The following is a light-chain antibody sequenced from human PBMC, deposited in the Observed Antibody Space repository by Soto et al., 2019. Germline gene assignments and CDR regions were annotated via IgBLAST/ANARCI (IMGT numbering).Light chain of an antibody. CDR1: QSVSSSY. Sequence: PGERVTLSCRASQSVSSSYLTWYQQKPGQAPRLLIYGASTRATGIPARFSGSGSETDFTLTISSLQPEDFAVYYCQQDYNLPTFGGGTKVEIK. V-gene: IGKV3D-7*01. J-gene: IGKJ4*01. CDR3: QQDYNLPT. CDR2: GAS.